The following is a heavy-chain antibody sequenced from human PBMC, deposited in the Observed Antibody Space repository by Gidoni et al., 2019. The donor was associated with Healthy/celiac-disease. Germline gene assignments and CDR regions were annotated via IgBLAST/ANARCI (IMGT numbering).Heavy chain of an antibody. V-gene: IGHV1-69*02. CDR2: IIPILGIA. D-gene: IGHD2-8*01. CDR1: GGTFSSYT. J-gene: IGHJ5*02. CDR3: ARGGYCTNGVCYKEGPFRFDP. Sequence: QVQLVQSGAEVKKPGSSVKVSCKASGGTFSSYTISWVRQAPGQGLEWMGRIIPILGIANYAQKFQGRVTITADKSTSTAYMELSSLRSEDTAVYYCARGGYCTNGVCYKEGPFRFDPWGQGTLVTVSS.